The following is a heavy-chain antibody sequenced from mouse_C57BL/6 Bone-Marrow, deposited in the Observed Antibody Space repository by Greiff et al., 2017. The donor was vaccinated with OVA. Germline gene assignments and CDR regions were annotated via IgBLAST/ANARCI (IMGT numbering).Heavy chain of an antibody. CDR1: GFTFSSYG. V-gene: IGHV5-6*01. J-gene: IGHJ2*01. CDR2: ISSGGSYT. Sequence: EVHLVESGGDLVKPGGSLKLSCAASGFTFSSYGMSWVRQTPDKRLEWVATISSGGSYTYYPDSVKGRFTISRDNAKNTLYLQMSSLKSEDTAMYYCARRLGYWGQGTTLTVSS. CDR3: ARRLGY.